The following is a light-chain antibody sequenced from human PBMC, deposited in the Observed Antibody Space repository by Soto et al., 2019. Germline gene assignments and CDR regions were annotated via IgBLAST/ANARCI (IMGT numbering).Light chain of an antibody. CDR1: QDISSW. CDR3: QQANSFPIT. Sequence: DIQMTQSPSTLSGSVGDRVTITCRASQDISSWLAWYQQKPGKAPKLLIYEASSLQSGAPSRFSGSGSGTEFTLTISSLQPEDFATYYCQQANSFPITFGQGTRLEIK. CDR2: EAS. J-gene: IGKJ5*01. V-gene: IGKV1-12*01.